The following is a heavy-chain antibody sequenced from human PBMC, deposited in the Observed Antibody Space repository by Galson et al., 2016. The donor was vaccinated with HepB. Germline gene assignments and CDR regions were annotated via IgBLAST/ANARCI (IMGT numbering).Heavy chain of an antibody. Sequence: SETLSLTCIVSGDSVRSGSYYWNWIRQPPGKAPEWIGYIHYSGSTDHNPSLKSRVTISVDTSRNQFSLRLSSLTAADTAVYYCARGYCSAGTCYPPSTWGQGILVTVSS. V-gene: IGHV4-61*01. D-gene: IGHD2-15*01. CDR2: IHYSGST. CDR3: ARGYCSAGTCYPPST. CDR1: GDSVRSGSYY. J-gene: IGHJ5*02.